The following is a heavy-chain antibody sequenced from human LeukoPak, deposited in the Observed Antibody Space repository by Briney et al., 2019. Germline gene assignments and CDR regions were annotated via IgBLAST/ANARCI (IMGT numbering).Heavy chain of an antibody. J-gene: IGHJ4*02. Sequence: GGSLRLSCAASGFTFSSYAMSWVRQAPGKGLEWVSTISGSGAGTYYADSVKGRFTISRDNSKNTLYLQMNSLRAEDTAVYYCARYSSGFLDSWGQGTLVTVSS. CDR3: ARYSSGFLDS. CDR1: GFTFSSYA. V-gene: IGHV3-23*01. CDR2: ISGSGAGT. D-gene: IGHD6-19*01.